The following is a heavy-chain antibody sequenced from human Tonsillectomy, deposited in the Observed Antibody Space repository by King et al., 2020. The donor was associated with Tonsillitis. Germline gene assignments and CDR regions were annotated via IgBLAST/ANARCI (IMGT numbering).Heavy chain of an antibody. V-gene: IGHV4-34*01. D-gene: IGHD3-3*01. CDR3: ARGRNQYYDFWSGHYTTLDY. J-gene: IGHJ4*02. CDR2: INHGGST. CDR1: GGSFSDYF. Sequence: VQLQQWGAGLLKPSETLSLTCAVYGGSFSDYFWTWIRQPPGKGLEWIGEINHGGSTNYNPSLKSRVAISVDTSKNQFSLKLSSVTAADTAVYYCARGRNQYYDFWSGHYTTLDYWGQGTLVTVSS.